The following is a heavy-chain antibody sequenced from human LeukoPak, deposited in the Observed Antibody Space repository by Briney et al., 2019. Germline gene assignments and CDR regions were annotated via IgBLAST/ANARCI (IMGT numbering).Heavy chain of an antibody. Sequence: SETLSLTCTVSGGSLSSYYWSWIRQPPGKGLKWIGYIYYSGSTNYNPSLKSRATISVDTSKNQFSLKLSSVTAADTAVYYCARNLGGSSWVFDYWGQGTLVTVSS. V-gene: IGHV4-59*01. CDR3: ARNLGGSSWVFDY. D-gene: IGHD6-13*01. CDR1: GGSLSSYY. J-gene: IGHJ4*02. CDR2: IYYSGST.